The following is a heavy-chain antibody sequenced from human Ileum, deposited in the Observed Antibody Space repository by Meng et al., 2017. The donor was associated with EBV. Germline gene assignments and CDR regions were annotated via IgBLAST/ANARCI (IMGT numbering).Heavy chain of an antibody. D-gene: IGHD6-19*01. CDR1: GGSVSSGGNY. CDR3: ARDGYSSGSD. CDR2: IDNSGST. J-gene: IGHJ4*02. Sequence: QLHVSGPGLVQPSDTLSLTYSVSGGSVSSGGNYWSRIRQPPVKGLEGIGYIDNSGSTNYYPSLDSRVTIAVDTSKNQFSLKLSSVTAADTAVYYCARDGYSSGSDWGQGTLVTVSS. V-gene: IGHV4-61*08.